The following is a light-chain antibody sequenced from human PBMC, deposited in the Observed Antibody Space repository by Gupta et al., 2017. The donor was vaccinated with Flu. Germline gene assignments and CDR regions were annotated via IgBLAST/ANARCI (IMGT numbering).Light chain of an antibody. CDR1: SGHSSYA. J-gene: IGLJ3*02. CDR3: QTWGTGSWV. V-gene: IGLV4-69*01. CDR2: LNSDGSH. Sequence: QLVLTQSPSASASLGASVKLTCTLTSGHSSYAIAWHQQQPEKGPRYLMKLNSDGSHSRGDGIPDRFSGSSSGAARYLIISSLQSDDEADYYCQTWGTGSWVFGGGTKVTVL.